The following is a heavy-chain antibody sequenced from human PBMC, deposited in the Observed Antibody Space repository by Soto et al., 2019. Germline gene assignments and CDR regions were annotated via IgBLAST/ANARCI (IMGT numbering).Heavy chain of an antibody. CDR3: ARDRYYYDSSGYRTYYYYSMDV. V-gene: IGHV1-18*04. Sequence: ASVKVSCKTSGYTFTSYGISWVRQAPGQGLEWMGWISAYNGNTNYAQKLQGRVTMTTDTSTTTAYMELRSLRSDDTAMYYCARDRYYYDSSGYRTYYYYSMDVWGQGTTVTVSS. D-gene: IGHD3-22*01. CDR1: GYTFTSYG. J-gene: IGHJ6*02. CDR2: ISAYNGNT.